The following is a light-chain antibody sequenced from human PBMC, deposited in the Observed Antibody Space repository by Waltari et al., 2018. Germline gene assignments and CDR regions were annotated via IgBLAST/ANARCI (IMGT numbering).Light chain of an antibody. CDR3: SSYTSTWV. CDR1: SSDFAVFNY. Sequence: QSASVSGSPGQSITISCTGTSSDFAVFNYVSWYQQHPGKAPQLMIYDVSKRPSGVSNRFSGSKSGNTASLTISGLQAEDEADYYCSSYTSTWVFGGGTKLTVL. CDR2: DVS. J-gene: IGLJ3*02. V-gene: IGLV2-14*01.